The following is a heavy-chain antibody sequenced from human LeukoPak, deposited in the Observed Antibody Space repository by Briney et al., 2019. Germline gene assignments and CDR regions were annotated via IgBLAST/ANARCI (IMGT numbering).Heavy chain of an antibody. CDR1: GYTFTSYY. V-gene: IGHV1-46*01. CDR3: ARHSGSYYALDY. Sequence: GASVKVSCKASGYTFTSYYMHWARQAPGQGLEWMGIINSSGGSTSYAQKFQGRVTMTRDTSTSTVYMELSSLRSEDTAVYYCARHSGSYYALDYWGQGTLVTVSS. D-gene: IGHD1-26*01. CDR2: INSSGGST. J-gene: IGHJ4*02.